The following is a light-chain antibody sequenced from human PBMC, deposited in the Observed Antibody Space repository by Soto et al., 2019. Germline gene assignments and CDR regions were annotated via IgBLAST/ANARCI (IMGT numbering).Light chain of an antibody. CDR3: QQSYSTPGGFT. V-gene: IGKV1-39*01. CDR2: AAS. J-gene: IGKJ3*01. CDR1: QSISSY. Sequence: DIQMTQSPSSLSASVGDRVTITCRASQSISSYLNWYQQKPGKAPKLPIYAASSLQSGVPSRFSGSGSGTDFTLTISSLQPEDFATYYCQQSYSTPGGFTFGPGTKVDIK.